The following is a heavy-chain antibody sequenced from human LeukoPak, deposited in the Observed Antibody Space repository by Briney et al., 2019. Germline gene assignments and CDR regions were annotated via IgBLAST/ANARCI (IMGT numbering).Heavy chain of an antibody. V-gene: IGHV1-69*05. CDR3: AREGRFFRGSAGDS. D-gene: IGHD1-26*01. CDR2: IIPIFGTA. CDR1: GGTFSSYA. J-gene: IGHJ4*02. Sequence: GASVKVSCKASGGTFSSYAISWVRQAPGQGLEWMGRIIPIFGTANYAQKFQGRVTMTRDTSISTVFLELNRLTSDDTAVYFCAREGRFFRGSAGDSWGQGTLVTVSS.